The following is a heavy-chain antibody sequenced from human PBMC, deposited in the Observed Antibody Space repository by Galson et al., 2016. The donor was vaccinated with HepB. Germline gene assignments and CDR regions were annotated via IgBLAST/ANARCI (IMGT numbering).Heavy chain of an antibody. CDR3: ARDLLNLAAPDY. CDR1: GFRFSDYR. V-gene: IGHV3-21*04. CDR2: LDGSGTWQ. Sequence: SLRLSCAASGFRFSDYRMNWFRRAPGKGLEWISSLDGSGTWQHSSESLKGRLTISSDNGENTLFLQMNSLRAEDTAVYYCARDLLNLAAPDYWGQGTLVTVSS. D-gene: IGHD6-13*01. J-gene: IGHJ4*02.